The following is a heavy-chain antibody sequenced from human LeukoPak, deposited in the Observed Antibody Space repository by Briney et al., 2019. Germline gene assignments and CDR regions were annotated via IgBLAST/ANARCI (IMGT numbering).Heavy chain of an antibody. CDR2: IYYSGST. Sequence: PSETLSLTCTVSGGSMSSYYWSWIRQPPGKGLEWIGYIYYSGSTNYNPSLKSRVTISVDTSKNQFSLKLISVTAADTAVYYCASFIAVAGTYDDYWGQGTLVTVSS. D-gene: IGHD6-19*01. CDR1: GGSMSSYY. V-gene: IGHV4-59*08. CDR3: ASFIAVAGTYDDY. J-gene: IGHJ4*02.